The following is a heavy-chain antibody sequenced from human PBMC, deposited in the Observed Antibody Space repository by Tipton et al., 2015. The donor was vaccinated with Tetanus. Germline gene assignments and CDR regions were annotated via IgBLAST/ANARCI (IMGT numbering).Heavy chain of an antibody. CDR2: IYPGDSDT. D-gene: IGHD7-27*01. Sequence: QLVQSGTEVKKPGESLKISCQGSGYNFNLYWIAWVRQMPGKGLEWMGIIYPGDSDTTYSPSFQGQVTISADRSISTAYLQWSSLKASDTAVFFCARRLGPYTGDQIWHFDLWGRGPLVTVSS. CDR1: GYNFNLYW. CDR3: ARRLGPYTGDQIWHFDL. V-gene: IGHV5-51*01. J-gene: IGHJ2*01.